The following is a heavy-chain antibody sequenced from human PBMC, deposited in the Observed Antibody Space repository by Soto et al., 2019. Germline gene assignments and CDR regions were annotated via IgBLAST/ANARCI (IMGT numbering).Heavy chain of an antibody. CDR1: GVSVSRDYQ. V-gene: IGHV4-30-4*01. Sequence: SETLSLTCTVSGVSVSRDYQWIWIRQPPGKGLEWIGHISYSGSPYYHPSLRSRLSISVDTSKNQFSLKVKSVTATDTAVYYCARAWDFWGQGTLVTVSS. J-gene: IGHJ1*01. CDR3: ARAWDF. D-gene: IGHD1-26*01. CDR2: ISYSGSP.